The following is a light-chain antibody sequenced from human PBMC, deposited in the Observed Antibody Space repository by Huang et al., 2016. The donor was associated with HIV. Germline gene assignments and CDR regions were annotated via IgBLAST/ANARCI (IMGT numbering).Light chain of an antibody. Sequence: IQLTQSPTSLPASVVDRVAIACRASQAIGTYLNWFQQKPGRAPKLLISGVSSLHTWVPSRFIGSGSGTEFTLTIRGLQCDDFATYFCQQSYSALITFGQGTRLEIK. J-gene: IGKJ5*01. V-gene: IGKV1-39*01. CDR2: GVS. CDR1: QAIGTY. CDR3: QQSYSALIT.